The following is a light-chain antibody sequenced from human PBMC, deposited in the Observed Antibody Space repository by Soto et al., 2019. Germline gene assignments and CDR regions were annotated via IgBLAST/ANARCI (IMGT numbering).Light chain of an antibody. CDR2: GAS. CDR1: QSVSSN. V-gene: IGKV3-15*01. J-gene: IGKJ3*01. CDR3: QQYNNWCPFT. Sequence: EIVMTQSPATPSVSPGERATLSCRASQSVSSNLAWYQQKHGQAPRLLIYGASTRATGIPARFSGSGSGREFTLTISSRYSEDFAVYYCQQYNNWCPFTFGPGTKVDIK.